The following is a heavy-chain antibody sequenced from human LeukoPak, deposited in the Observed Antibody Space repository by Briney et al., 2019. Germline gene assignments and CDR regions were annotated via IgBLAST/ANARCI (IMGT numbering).Heavy chain of an antibody. CDR2: INPTGGST. V-gene: IGHV1-46*01. CDR3: ARGAYNWNSPPFDY. Sequence: GASVRISCKASGYTFTSYYIHWVRQAPGQGLERMGIINPTGGSTSYAQKFQGRVTMTRDTSTSTVYVELSSLRSEDTAVYYCARGAYNWNSPPFDYWGQGTLVTVSS. D-gene: IGHD1-7*01. J-gene: IGHJ4*02. CDR1: GYTFTSYY.